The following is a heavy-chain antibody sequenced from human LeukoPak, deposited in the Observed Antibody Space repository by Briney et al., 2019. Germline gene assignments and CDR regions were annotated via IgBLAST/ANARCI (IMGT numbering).Heavy chain of an antibody. CDR2: ISGSGGST. CDR1: GFTFSRYW. Sequence: GGSLRLSCAASGFTFSRYWMSWVRQAPGKGLEWVSAISGSGGSTYYADSVKGRFTISRDNSKNTLYLQMNSLRAEDTAVYYCAKDDAYDSTRWGQGTLVTVSS. J-gene: IGHJ4*02. CDR3: AKDDAYDSTR. D-gene: IGHD3-22*01. V-gene: IGHV3-23*01.